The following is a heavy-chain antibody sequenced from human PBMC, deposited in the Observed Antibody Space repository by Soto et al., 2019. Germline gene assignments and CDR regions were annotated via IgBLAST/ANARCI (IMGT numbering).Heavy chain of an antibody. V-gene: IGHV3-23*01. D-gene: IGHD2-2*01. Sequence: GGSLRLSCEASGFTFSSHAMSWVRQAPGRGLEWVSTISDSGSTYYTDSVKGRFTISRDNSKNTLYLQMNSLRAEDTAVYYCAKVWTEKGYCTSMSCLYYFDDWGQGTLVTVSS. J-gene: IGHJ4*02. CDR1: GFTFSSHA. CDR3: AKVWTEKGYCTSMSCLYYFDD. CDR2: ISDSGST.